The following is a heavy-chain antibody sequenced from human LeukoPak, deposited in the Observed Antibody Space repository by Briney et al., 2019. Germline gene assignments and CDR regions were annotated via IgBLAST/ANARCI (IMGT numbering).Heavy chain of an antibody. Sequence: GGSLRLSCAASGFAVSSNHMNWVRQAPGKGLEWVSAISGSGGSTCYADSVKGRFTISRDNSKNTLYLQMNSLRAEDTAVYYCAKGSFRRGYCSGGSCYPVDYWGQGTLVTVSS. V-gene: IGHV3-23*01. J-gene: IGHJ4*02. D-gene: IGHD2-15*01. CDR1: GFAVSSNH. CDR3: AKGSFRRGYCSGGSCYPVDY. CDR2: ISGSGGST.